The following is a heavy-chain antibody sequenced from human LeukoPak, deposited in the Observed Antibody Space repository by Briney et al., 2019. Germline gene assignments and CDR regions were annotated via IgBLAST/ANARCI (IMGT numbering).Heavy chain of an antibody. V-gene: IGHV1-69*01. CDR2: IIPILGTA. CDR3: AREISLGLHCSSTSCYGGGFDY. Sequence: ASVKVSCKASGGTFSSYAISWVRQAPGQGLEWMGGIIPILGTANYAQKFQGRVTITADESTSTAYVELSSLRSEDTAVYYCAREISLGLHCSSTSCYGGGFDYWGQGTLVTVSS. D-gene: IGHD2-2*01. CDR1: GGTFSSYA. J-gene: IGHJ4*02.